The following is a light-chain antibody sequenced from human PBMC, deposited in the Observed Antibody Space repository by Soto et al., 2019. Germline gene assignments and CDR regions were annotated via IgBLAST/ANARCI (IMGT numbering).Light chain of an antibody. CDR3: QQTYMTPPWT. CDR2: AAS. Sequence: DIQMTQSPSSLSASVGDRVTITCRASQSISSYLNWYQQKPGKAPHLLIYAASNLQSGVPLRFTGSGSGTDFTLTISSLQPEDFASYYCQQTYMTPPWTFGQGTKVEIK. V-gene: IGKV1-39*01. J-gene: IGKJ1*01. CDR1: QSISSY.